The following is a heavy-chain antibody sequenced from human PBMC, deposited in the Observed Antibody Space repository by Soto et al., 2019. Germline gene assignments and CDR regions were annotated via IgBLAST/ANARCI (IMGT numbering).Heavy chain of an antibody. CDR2: IYYSGST. V-gene: IGHV4-39*01. CDR3: ARQGYSSGPNWFDP. D-gene: IGHD6-19*01. Sequence: SETLSLTCTVSGGSISSSSYYWGWIRQPPGKGLEWIGSIYYSGSTYYNPSLKSRVTISVDTSKNQFSLKLSSVTAADTVVYYCARQGYSSGPNWFDPWGQRTLVTVSS. J-gene: IGHJ5*02. CDR1: GGSISSSSYY.